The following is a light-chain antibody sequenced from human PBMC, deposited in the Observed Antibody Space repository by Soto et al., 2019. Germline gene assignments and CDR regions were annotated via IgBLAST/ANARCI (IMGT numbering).Light chain of an antibody. CDR3: QQYNNWPLT. CDR1: QSVSSN. V-gene: IGKV3-15*01. Sequence: EIVMTQSPATLSVSPGERATLSCRASQSVSSNLAWYQQKPGQAPRLLIYGASTRATGIPARFSGSGSGTEFTLTNSSLQSEDFAVYDCQQYNNWPLTFGQGTQVDIK. CDR2: GAS. J-gene: IGKJ1*01.